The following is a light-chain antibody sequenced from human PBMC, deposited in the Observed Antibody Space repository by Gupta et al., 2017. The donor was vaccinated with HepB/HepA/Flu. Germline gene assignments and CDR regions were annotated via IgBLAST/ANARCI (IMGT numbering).Light chain of an antibody. J-gene: IGLJ2*01. CDR1: NIGSKS. Sequence: SYVLTQPPSVSVAPGKTAKLTCGGNNIGSKSVHWYQQKPGQAPALVIYADSDRPSGIPERFSGSSSGNTATLTISRVEAGEEADYYCQVWDSSNNHPVVFGGGTKLTVL. V-gene: IGLV3-21*03. CDR3: QVWDSSNNHPVV. CDR2: ADS.